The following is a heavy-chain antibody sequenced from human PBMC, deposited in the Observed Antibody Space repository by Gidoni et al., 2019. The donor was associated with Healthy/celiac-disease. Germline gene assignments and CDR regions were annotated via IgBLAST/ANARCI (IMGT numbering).Heavy chain of an antibody. V-gene: IGHV1-69*04. D-gene: IGHD4-17*01. CDR2: IIPILGIA. Sequence: QVQLVQSGAEVKKPGSSVKVSCKASGGTFSSYAISWVRQAPGQGLEWMGRIIPILGIANYAQKFQGRVTITADKSTSTAYMELSSLRSEETAVYYCARAPTVTTGWFDPWGQGTLVTVSS. CDR3: ARAPTVTTGWFDP. CDR1: GGTFSSYA. J-gene: IGHJ5*02.